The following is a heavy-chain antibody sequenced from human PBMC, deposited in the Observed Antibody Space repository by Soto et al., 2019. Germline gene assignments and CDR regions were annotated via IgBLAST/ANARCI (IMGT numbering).Heavy chain of an antibody. CDR2: IRNTPYGGTT. J-gene: IGHJ5*02. Sequence: SLRLSWNCSGCRFREHAMPWIRQAPGKGLEWVGFIRNTPYGGTTDYAASVRGRFTISRDDSESIAYLQMNSLKTEDSGVYYCSRGSFGYYGPWGPGTLVTLSS. CDR3: SRGSFGYYGP. V-gene: IGHV3-49*03. D-gene: IGHD2-2*03. CDR1: GCRFREHA.